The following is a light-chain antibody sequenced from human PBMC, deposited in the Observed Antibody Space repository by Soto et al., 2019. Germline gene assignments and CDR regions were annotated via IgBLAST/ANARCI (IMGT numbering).Light chain of an antibody. CDR2: DAS. CDR1: QSVSDNY. Sequence: EIVLTQSPGTLSLSPGERATLSCRASQSVSDNYLAWYQQKPGQAPRLLIYDASSRATGTPDRFSGSGSGTDFTLTISRLEPEDFAVYYCQHYGSSPRHTFGGGTKVEIK. J-gene: IGKJ4*01. V-gene: IGKV3-20*01. CDR3: QHYGSSPRHT.